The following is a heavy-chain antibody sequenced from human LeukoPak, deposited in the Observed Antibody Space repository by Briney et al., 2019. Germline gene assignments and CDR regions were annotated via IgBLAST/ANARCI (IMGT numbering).Heavy chain of an antibody. CDR1: GFTFSTYW. J-gene: IGHJ4*02. CDR3: ARGIVVVVGASDHFDY. D-gene: IGHD2-15*01. Sequence: GGSLRLSCVAPGFTFSTYWMNWVRKAPGKGLERVGTISPDGSDKYYVDSVKGRFTISRDNAKTSLYLQINSLRADDTALYFCARGIVVVVGASDHFDYWGQGTLITVSS. CDR2: ISPDGSDK. V-gene: IGHV3-7*01.